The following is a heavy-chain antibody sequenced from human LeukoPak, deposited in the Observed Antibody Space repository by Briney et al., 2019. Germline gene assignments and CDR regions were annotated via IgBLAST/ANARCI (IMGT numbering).Heavy chain of an antibody. V-gene: IGHV3-23*01. Sequence: PGGSLRLSCAASGFTFSSYAMSWVRQAPGKGLEWVSAISGSGGSTYYADSVKGRFTISRDNSKNTLYLQMNTLRAEDTAVYYCAKDDCSSTSCASYYWGQGTLVSVSS. D-gene: IGHD2-2*01. CDR1: GFTFSSYA. CDR3: AKDDCSSTSCASYY. J-gene: IGHJ4*01. CDR2: ISGSGGST.